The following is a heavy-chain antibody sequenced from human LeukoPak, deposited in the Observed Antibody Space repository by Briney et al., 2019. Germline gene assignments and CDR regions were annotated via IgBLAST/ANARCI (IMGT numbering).Heavy chain of an antibody. D-gene: IGHD6-13*01. CDR1: GFTFSSYW. J-gene: IGHJ4*02. V-gene: IGHV3-74*01. CDR3: ANSDSSSWYGHYFDY. Sequence: GRSLRLSCVASGFTFSSYWMHWVRQAPGKGLVWVSRINSDGSSTSYADSVKGRFTISRDNAKNTLYLQMNSLRAEDTAVYYCANSDSSSWYGHYFDYWGQGTLVTVSS. CDR2: INSDGSST.